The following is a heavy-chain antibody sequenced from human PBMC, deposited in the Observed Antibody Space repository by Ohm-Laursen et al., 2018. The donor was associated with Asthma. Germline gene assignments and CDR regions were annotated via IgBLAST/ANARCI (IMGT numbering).Heavy chain of an antibody. CDR1: GGSISSYY. V-gene: IGHV4-59*01. CDR2: IYYSGST. D-gene: IGHD3-16*01. J-gene: IGHJ4*02. Sequence: TLSLTCTVSGGSISSYYWSWIRQPPGKGLEWIGYIYYSGSTNYNPSLKSRVTISVDTSKNQFSLKLSSVTAADTAVYYCARARYYGRYDFDYWGQGTLVTVSS. CDR3: ARARYYGRYDFDY.